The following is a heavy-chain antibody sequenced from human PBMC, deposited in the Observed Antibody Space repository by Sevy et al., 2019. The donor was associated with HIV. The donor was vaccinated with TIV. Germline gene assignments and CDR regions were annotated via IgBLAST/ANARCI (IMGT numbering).Heavy chain of an antibody. V-gene: IGHV3-21*01. CDR1: GFTFSYYN. Sequence: GGSLRLSCAASGFTFSYYNMNWVRQAPGKGVEWVSSISSGSSYIFYVDSVKGRFTISRDNAKDSLFLQMNSLRAEDTAVYYCARNLDYYASGPPDSWGRGTLVTV. CDR2: ISSGSSYI. D-gene: IGHD3-10*01. CDR3: ARNLDYYASGPPDS. J-gene: IGHJ4*02.